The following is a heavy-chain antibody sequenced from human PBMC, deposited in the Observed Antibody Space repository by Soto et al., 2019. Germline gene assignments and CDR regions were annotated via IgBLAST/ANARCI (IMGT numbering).Heavy chain of an antibody. D-gene: IGHD4-17*01. V-gene: IGHV3-23*04. CDR1: KFTFSAYT. Sequence: EVQVVESGGGLVQPGGSLRLSCATSKFTFSAYTMTWVRQAPGEGLEWVSSISGSGGGTSYADSVKGRFSISRDNSKNTPYLRMNSLRVEDTAVYYCTRDPNGDHIGAFDFWGQGIVVTVSS. J-gene: IGHJ3*01. CDR2: ISGSGGGT. CDR3: TRDPNGDHIGAFDF.